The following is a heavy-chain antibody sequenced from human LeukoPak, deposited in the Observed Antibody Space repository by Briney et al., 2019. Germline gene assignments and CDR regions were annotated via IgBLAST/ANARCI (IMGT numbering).Heavy chain of an antibody. V-gene: IGHV1-69*04. CDR1: GGTFSSYA. Sequence: ASVKVSCKASGGTFSSYAISWVRQAPGQGLEWMGRIIPILGIANYAQKFQGRVTITADKSTSTAYMELSSLRSEDTAVYYCARDRSNSGKVPGAFDIWGQGTMVTVSS. D-gene: IGHD3-10*01. CDR2: IIPILGIA. CDR3: ARDRSNSGKVPGAFDI. J-gene: IGHJ3*02.